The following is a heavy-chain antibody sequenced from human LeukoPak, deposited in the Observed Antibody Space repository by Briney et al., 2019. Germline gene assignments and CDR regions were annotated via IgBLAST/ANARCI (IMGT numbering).Heavy chain of an antibody. D-gene: IGHD3-16*01. CDR2: IGGGDE. CDR3: ARDAIPMNSIWDSFAY. J-gene: IGHJ4*02. CDR1: GFQFDIYA. V-gene: IGHV3-23*01. Sequence: PGGSLRLSCATSGFQFDIYAMTWVRQAPGKGPEWVASIGGGDEHYAESVKGRFTVSRDNSQSAVYLQLNSLRVEDTAVYFCARDAIPMNSIWDSFAYWGQGALVTVSS.